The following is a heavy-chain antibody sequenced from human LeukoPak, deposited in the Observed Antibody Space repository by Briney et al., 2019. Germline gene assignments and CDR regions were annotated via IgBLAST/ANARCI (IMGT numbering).Heavy chain of an antibody. V-gene: IGHV3-23*01. CDR3: ARDQGGSPDY. CDR1: GLTFSNYA. Sequence: GGSLRLSCAASGLTFSNYAMSWVRQAPGKGLEWVSAISGSGGSTYYADSVKGRFTISRDNSKNTLYLQMNSLRVEDTAVYYCARDQGGSPDYWGQGTLVTVSS. J-gene: IGHJ4*02. CDR2: ISGSGGST. D-gene: IGHD2-15*01.